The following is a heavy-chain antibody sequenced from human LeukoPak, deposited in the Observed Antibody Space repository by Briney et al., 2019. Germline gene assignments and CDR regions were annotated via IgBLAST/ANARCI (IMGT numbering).Heavy chain of an antibody. V-gene: IGHV4-4*07. J-gene: IGHJ5*02. Sequence: SETLSLTCTVSGASMSSYYWNWIRQPAGKGLEWIGRIYTSGSTNYNPSLKSRVTISVDKSKNQFSLKLSSVTAADTAVYYCARGGGSSIAAAEGWFDPWGQGTLVTVSS. CDR2: IYTSGST. CDR3: ARGGGSSIAAAEGWFDP. D-gene: IGHD6-13*01. CDR1: GASMSSYY.